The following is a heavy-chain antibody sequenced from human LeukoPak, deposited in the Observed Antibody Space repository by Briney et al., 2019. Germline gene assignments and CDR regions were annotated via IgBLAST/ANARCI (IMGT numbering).Heavy chain of an antibody. CDR2: IYYSGST. V-gene: IGHV4-59*01. J-gene: IGHJ4*02. D-gene: IGHD3-22*01. Sequence: PSETLSLTCTVTGGSMNTYYWSWIRQPPGKGLEWIGYIYYSGSTSYSPSLKSRVTMSVDTSQNQFSLNLRSVTAADTAVYYCARVSLDFYDRSGYYYFDYWGQGTLATVSS. CDR3: ARVSLDFYDRSGYYYFDY. CDR1: GGSMNTYY.